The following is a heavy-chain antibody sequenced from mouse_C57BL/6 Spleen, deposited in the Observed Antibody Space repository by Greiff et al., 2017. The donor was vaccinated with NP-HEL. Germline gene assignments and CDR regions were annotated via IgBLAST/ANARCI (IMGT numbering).Heavy chain of an antibody. Sequence: EVKLQESGAELVRPGASVKLSCTASGFNIKDDYMHWVKQRPEQGLEWIGWIDPENGDTDYASKFQGKATITADTSSNTAYLQISGLTTEDTAVYYCTSRFAYWGQGTLVTVSA. CDR1: GFNIKDDY. J-gene: IGHJ3*01. CDR2: IDPENGDT. V-gene: IGHV14-4*01. CDR3: TSRFAY.